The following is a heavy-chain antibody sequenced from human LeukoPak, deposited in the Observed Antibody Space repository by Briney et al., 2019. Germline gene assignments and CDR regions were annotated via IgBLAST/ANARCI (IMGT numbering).Heavy chain of an antibody. V-gene: IGHV1-18*01. CDR3: ARTHSNYYDSSGSHNLAIDY. CDR2: ISAYNGNT. CDR1: GYTFTSYG. D-gene: IGHD3-22*01. Sequence: GASVKVSCKASGYTFTSYGISWVRQAPGQGLEWMGWISAYNGNTNYAQKLQGRVTMTTDTSTSTAYMELRSLRSDDTAVYYCARTHSNYYDSSGSHNLAIDYWGQGTLVTVSS. J-gene: IGHJ4*02.